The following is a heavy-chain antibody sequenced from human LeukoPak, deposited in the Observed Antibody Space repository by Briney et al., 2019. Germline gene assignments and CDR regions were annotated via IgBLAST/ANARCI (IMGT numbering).Heavy chain of an antibody. J-gene: IGHJ5*02. CDR3: ARGVTVAGTFRWFDP. CDR2: IYYSGST. Sequence: PSETLSLTCIVSGGSISSGTYYWGWIRQPPGKGLEWIGSIYYSGSTYYNPSLKSRVTISVDTSKNQFSLKLSSVTTADTAVYYCARGVTVAGTFRWFDPWGQGTLVTVSS. D-gene: IGHD6-19*01. CDR1: GGSISSGTYY. V-gene: IGHV4-39*01.